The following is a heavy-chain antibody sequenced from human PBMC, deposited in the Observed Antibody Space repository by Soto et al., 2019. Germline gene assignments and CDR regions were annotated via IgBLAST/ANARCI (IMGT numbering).Heavy chain of an antibody. CDR3: TRDSGWFTFDY. Sequence: PGGSLRLSCAASGFTFSSYWMYWVRQAPGKGLEWVASIKSDGSEKYLVDSVKGRFTISRDNAENSVNLQMNSLRAEDTAVYYCTRDSGWFTFDYWGQGTLVTVSS. D-gene: IGHD6-19*01. J-gene: IGHJ4*02. CDR1: GFTFSSYW. V-gene: IGHV3-7*05. CDR2: IKSDGSEK.